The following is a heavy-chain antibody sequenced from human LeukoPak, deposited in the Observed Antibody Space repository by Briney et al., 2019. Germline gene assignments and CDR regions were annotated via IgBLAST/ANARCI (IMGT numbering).Heavy chain of an antibody. V-gene: IGHV3-11*06. J-gene: IGHJ1*01. CDR2: IGGNGRST. CDR1: GLTFSDYF. CDR3: ATSQSSVAGILGD. Sequence: GGSLRLSCAVSGLTFSDYFMTWIRQAPGKGLEWVSYIGGNGRSTNYADSVRGRFTISRDNAKNSVYLQIDNLRVDDTAVYYCATSQSSVAGILGDWGQGTLVTVSS. D-gene: IGHD6-19*01.